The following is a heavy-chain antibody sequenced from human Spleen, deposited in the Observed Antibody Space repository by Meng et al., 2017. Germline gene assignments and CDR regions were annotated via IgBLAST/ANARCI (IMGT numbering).Heavy chain of an antibody. CDR3: ARDSSDYYLRAFDI. D-gene: IGHD3-22*01. CDR2: IYHSGST. CDR1: GYSISSGYY. V-gene: IGHV4-38-2*02. Sequence: GSLRLSCTVSGYSISSGYYWCWIRQPPGKGLEWFGSIYHSGSTYYNPSLKSRVTISVDTSKNQFFLKLSSVTAADTAVYYCARDSSDYYLRAFDIWGQGTMVTVSS. J-gene: IGHJ3*02.